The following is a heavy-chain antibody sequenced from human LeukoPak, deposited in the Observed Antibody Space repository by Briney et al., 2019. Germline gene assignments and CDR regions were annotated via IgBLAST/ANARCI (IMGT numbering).Heavy chain of an antibody. Sequence: GGSLRLSCAASGFTFSSNGMHWVRQAPGKGLEWVATIWYDGSQKYYADSVKGRFTISRDNSKDTLYVQMNSLRVDDTAVYYCARLVGARGGYFDYWGQGTLVTVSS. J-gene: IGHJ4*02. D-gene: IGHD1-26*01. CDR2: IWYDGSQK. CDR3: ARLVGARGGYFDY. CDR1: GFTFSSNG. V-gene: IGHV3-33*01.